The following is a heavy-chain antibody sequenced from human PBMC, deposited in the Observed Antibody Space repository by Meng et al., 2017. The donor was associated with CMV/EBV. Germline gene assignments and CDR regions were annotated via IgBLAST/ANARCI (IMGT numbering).Heavy chain of an antibody. CDR3: ARGAPIFGVVIAWRGYYGMDV. CDR2: ISAYNGNT. V-gene: IGHV1-18*01. Sequence: ASVKVSCKASGYTFTSYGISWVRQAPGQGLEWMGWISAYNGNTNYAQKLQGRVTMTTDTSTSTAYMELGSLRSDDTAVYYCARGAPIFGVVIAWRGYYGMDVWGQGTTVTVSS. D-gene: IGHD3-3*01. J-gene: IGHJ6*02. CDR1: GYTFTSYG.